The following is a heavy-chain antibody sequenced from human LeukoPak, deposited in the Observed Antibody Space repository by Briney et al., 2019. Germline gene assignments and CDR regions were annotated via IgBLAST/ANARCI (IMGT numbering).Heavy chain of an antibody. V-gene: IGHV3-30*04. Sequence: GGSLRLPCAASGFTFSNYAMEWVRQAPGKGLEWVALISYDGKHKYYADSMKGRFTISRDNSRNTLYLQMNSLRAEDTAVYYCAREDDDSNGIDVWGHGTTVTVSS. D-gene: IGHD4-11*01. CDR2: ISYDGKHK. CDR3: AREDDDSNGIDV. CDR1: GFTFSNYA. J-gene: IGHJ6*02.